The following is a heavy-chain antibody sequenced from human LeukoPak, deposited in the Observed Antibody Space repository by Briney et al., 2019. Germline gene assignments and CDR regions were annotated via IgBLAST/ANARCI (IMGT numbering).Heavy chain of an antibody. CDR3: ARDRAGDYSDY. D-gene: IGHD4-17*01. CDR1: EFIVSSNY. J-gene: IGHJ4*02. Sequence: GGSLRLSCAASEFIVSSNYMSWVRQAPGKGLEWVSVIYSGGSTYYADSVKGRFTISRDNSKNTLYLQMNSLRAEDTAVYYCARDRAGDYSDYWGQGTLVTVSS. CDR2: IYSGGST. V-gene: IGHV3-53*01.